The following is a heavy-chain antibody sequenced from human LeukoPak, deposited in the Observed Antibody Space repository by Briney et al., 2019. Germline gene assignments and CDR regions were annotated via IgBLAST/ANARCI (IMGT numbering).Heavy chain of an antibody. V-gene: IGHV3-23*01. J-gene: IGHJ6*02. CDR1: GLTASHNVNNT. Sequence: GGSLRLSCAASGLTASHNVNNTMSWVRHAPGKGLEWVSGITTSGSTYYADSVKGRFTISRENSNNTLYLHMDSLRAEDTAVYYCAKAPVWNYYYGLDVWGQGTTVTVSS. D-gene: IGHD2-21*01. CDR2: ITTSGST. CDR3: AKAPVWNYYYGLDV.